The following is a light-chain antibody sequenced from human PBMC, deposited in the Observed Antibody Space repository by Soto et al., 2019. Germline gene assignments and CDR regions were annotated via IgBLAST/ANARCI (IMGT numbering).Light chain of an antibody. Sequence: EIVMPQSPATLSVSPGERATLSCRASQSVSSNLAWYQQKPGQAPRLLIYGASTRATGIPARFSGSGSGTEFTLTISSLQSEDFAVYDGQQYNNWPLTFGGGTKVEIK. CDR2: GAS. J-gene: IGKJ4*01. CDR1: QSVSSN. V-gene: IGKV3-15*01. CDR3: QQYNNWPLT.